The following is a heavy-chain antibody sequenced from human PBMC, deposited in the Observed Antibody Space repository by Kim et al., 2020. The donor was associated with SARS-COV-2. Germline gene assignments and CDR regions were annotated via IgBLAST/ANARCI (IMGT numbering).Heavy chain of an antibody. CDR2: INHSGST. Sequence: SETLSLTCAVYGGSFSGYYWSWIRQPPGKGLEWIGEINHSGSTNYNPSLKSRVTISVDTSKNQFSLKLSSVTAADTAVYYCARGLGPYPYYYYGMDVWGQGTTVTVSS. CDR3: ARGLGPYPYYYYGMDV. D-gene: IGHD2-2*02. J-gene: IGHJ6*02. V-gene: IGHV4-34*01. CDR1: GGSFSGYY.